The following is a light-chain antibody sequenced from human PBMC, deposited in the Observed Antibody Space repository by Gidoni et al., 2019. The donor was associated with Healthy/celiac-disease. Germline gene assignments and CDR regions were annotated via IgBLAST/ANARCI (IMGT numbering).Light chain of an antibody. J-gene: IGKJ1*01. V-gene: IGKV1-5*03. CDR3: QQYNSYSRT. CDR2: KAT. Sequence: DLQMTQSPSTLSASVGDRVTITCRASQRISSWLAWYQQKPGKAPKLLLYKATSLESGVPSRFSGSGSGTEFTLTISSLQPDDFATYYCQQYNSYSRTFGQGTKVEIK. CDR1: QRISSW.